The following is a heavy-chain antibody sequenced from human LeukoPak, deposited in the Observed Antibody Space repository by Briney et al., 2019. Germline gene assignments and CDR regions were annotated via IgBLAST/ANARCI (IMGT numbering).Heavy chain of an antibody. J-gene: IGHJ4*02. V-gene: IGHV3-13*04. CDR2: SGTVGDT. Sequence: HSGESLRLSCAASGFTSSAYDMHWVRQITGGGLEWVSTSGTVGDTFYSDSVKGRFTISRENAKNSLYLQMNSLRAEDTAVYYCARDGVGEYSSTFDYWGQGTLVTVSS. CDR3: ARDGVGEYSSTFDY. CDR1: GFTSSAYD. D-gene: IGHD6-6*01.